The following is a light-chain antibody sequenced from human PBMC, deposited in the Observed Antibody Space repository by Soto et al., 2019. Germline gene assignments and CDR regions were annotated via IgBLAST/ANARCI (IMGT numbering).Light chain of an antibody. V-gene: IGKV3-15*01. CDR1: QDVGSK. CDR2: GAT. J-gene: IGKJ1*01. CDR3: QQCNASPPWT. Sequence: EIVMTQSPATLSVSPGERATLSCRASQDVGSKLAWYQQKPGQAPRLLIYGATTRATGIPARFSGSGSGTQFTLTISSLQSEDFAVYYCQQCNASPPWTFGQGPKVDI.